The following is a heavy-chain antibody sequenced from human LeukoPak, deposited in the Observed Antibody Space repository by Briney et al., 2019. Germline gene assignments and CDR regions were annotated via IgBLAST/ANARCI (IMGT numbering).Heavy chain of an antibody. V-gene: IGHV4-39*01. CDR3: ARHALNSGYLDAFDI. J-gene: IGHJ3*02. CDR2: IFYGGNT. Sequence: SETLSLTCTVSGGSISSSSYYWGFIRQPPGKGLEWIGCIFYGGNTYYTPSLKSRVTMSVDRSKNHFSLTLSSVTAAGTAVYYCARHALNSGYLDAFDIWGRGTMVTVSS. CDR1: GGSISSSSYY. D-gene: IGHD3-9*01.